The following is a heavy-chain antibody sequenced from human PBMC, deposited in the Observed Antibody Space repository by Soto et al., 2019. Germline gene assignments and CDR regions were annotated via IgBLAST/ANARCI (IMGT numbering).Heavy chain of an antibody. CDR3: ARGPANYYYYYMDV. J-gene: IGHJ6*03. CDR2: INHSGST. CDR1: GGSFSGYY. Sequence: QVQLQQWGAGLLKPSETLSLTCAVYGGSFSGYYWSWIRQPPGKGLEWIGEINHSGSTNYNPSLKSRVTISVDTSKNQFSLKLSSVTAADTAVYYCARGPANYYYYYMDVWGKGTTVTVSS. V-gene: IGHV4-34*01.